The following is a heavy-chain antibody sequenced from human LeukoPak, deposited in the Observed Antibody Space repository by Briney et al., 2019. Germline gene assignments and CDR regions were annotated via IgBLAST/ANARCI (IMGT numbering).Heavy chain of an antibody. CDR3: ARGQNPYGSGSYYNVMAFDY. Sequence: SVKVSCKASGGTFSSYAISWVRQAPGQGLEWMGRIIPIFGTANYAQKFQGRVTITTDESTSTAYMELSSLRSEDTAVYYCARGQNPYGSGSYYNVMAFDYWGQGTLATVSS. V-gene: IGHV1-69*05. CDR1: GGTFSSYA. D-gene: IGHD3-10*01. J-gene: IGHJ4*02. CDR2: IIPIFGTA.